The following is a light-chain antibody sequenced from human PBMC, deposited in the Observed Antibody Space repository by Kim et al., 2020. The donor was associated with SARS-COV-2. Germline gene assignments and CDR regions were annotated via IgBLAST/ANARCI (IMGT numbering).Light chain of an antibody. J-gene: IGLJ2*01. CDR1: RSNIGAGFE. Sequence: QRVTISCTGSRSNIGAGFEVHWYQQLPGTAPKLLIHSNNNRPSGVPDRFSGSKSGTSASLAITGLQPEDEADYYCQSYDSSLSVGIFGGGTQLTVL. CDR2: SNN. V-gene: IGLV1-40*01. CDR3: QSYDSSLSVGI.